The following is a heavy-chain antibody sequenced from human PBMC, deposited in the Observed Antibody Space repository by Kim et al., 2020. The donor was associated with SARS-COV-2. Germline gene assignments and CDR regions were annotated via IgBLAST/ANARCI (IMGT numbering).Heavy chain of an antibody. J-gene: IGHJ4*02. CDR1: GFTFSSYW. D-gene: IGHD5-12*01. CDR3: VRVGGYGGIDY. Sequence: GGSLRLSCAGSGFTFSSYWMHWVRQAPGKGLVWVAYINRDGSATNYVDSVKGRFTVSRDNAKNTVYLQMNSLRAEDTAVYYCVRVGGYGGIDYLGQGTL. CDR2: INRDGSAT. V-gene: IGHV3-74*01.